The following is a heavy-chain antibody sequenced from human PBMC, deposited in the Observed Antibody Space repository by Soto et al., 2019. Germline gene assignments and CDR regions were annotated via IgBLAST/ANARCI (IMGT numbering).Heavy chain of an antibody. CDR3: ARSQGSSTSLEIYYYYYYGMEV. J-gene: IGHJ6*02. Sequence: QVQLVQSGAEVKKPGSSVKVSCKASGGTFSSYAISWVRQAPGQGLEWMGGIIPISDTTNYAQQFQGRVTLTADESTSTAYMELSSLRSEDTAVYYCARSQGSSTSLEIYYYYYYGMEVWGQGTTVTVSS. V-gene: IGHV1-69*19. D-gene: IGHD2-2*01. CDR2: IIPISDTT. CDR1: GGTFSSYA.